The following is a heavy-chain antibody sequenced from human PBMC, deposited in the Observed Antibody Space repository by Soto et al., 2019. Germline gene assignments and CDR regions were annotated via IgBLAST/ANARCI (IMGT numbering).Heavy chain of an antibody. Sequence: QVQLVQSGAEVKKPGASVTVSCEASGYSFTNNDLNWVRQAAGQGLEWMGWINPNSGNTAYAQKFRGRVTMTRNTSIRTAYMELSSRRSDDTAVYYCARLMSGGHSDYWGQGTLVTVSS. CDR1: GYSFTNND. D-gene: IGHD2-15*01. V-gene: IGHV1-8*01. J-gene: IGHJ4*02. CDR2: INPNSGNT. CDR3: ARLMSGGHSDY.